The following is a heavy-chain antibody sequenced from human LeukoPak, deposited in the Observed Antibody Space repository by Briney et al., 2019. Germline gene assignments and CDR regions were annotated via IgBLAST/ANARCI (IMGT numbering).Heavy chain of an antibody. CDR3: ASSARPDFVVGLFY. Sequence: GASVKVSCKASGYTFTSYGISWVRQAPGQGLEWMGWISAHNGNTNYAQKLQGRVTMTTDTSTSTAYMELRSLRSDDTAVYYCASSARPDFVVGLFYWGQGTLVTVSS. V-gene: IGHV1-18*01. D-gene: IGHD6-6*01. J-gene: IGHJ4*02. CDR2: ISAHNGNT. CDR1: GYTFTSYG.